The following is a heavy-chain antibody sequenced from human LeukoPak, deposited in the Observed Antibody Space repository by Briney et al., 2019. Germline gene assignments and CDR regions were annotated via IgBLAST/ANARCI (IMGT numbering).Heavy chain of an antibody. D-gene: IGHD2-21*01. J-gene: IGHJ4*02. Sequence: GGSLRLSCAASGFTFSSYGMHWVRQAPGKGLEWVAVISYDGSNKYYADSVKGRFTISRDNSKNTLYLQMNSLRPDDTSVYYCAEDQKLQPFHYWGQGTLVTVSS. CDR3: AEDQKLQPFHY. CDR2: ISYDGSNK. V-gene: IGHV3-30*18. CDR1: GFTFSSYG.